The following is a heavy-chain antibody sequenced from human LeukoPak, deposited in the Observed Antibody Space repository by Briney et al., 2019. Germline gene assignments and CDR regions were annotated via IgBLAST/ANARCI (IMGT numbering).Heavy chain of an antibody. J-gene: IGHJ4*02. Sequence: SQTLSLTCAISGDSVSSNSATWNWIRQSPSRGLEWLGRTYYRSQWHNDYAVSVQSRITINPDTSKNQFTLQLNSVTPEDTAVYYCARGSYCDSWGQGTLVTASS. CDR1: GDSVSSNSAT. CDR3: ARGSYCDS. CDR2: TYYRSQWHN. V-gene: IGHV6-1*01.